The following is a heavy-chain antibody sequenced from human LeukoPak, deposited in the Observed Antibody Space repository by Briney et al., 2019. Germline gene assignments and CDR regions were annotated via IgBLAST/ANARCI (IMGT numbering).Heavy chain of an antibody. CDR2: ISAYVGHT. Sequence: GASVKVSCKASGFTFTSYVFTWVRQAPGQGLEWMGWISAYVGHTDYAQKLQGRVTLTTDTSTSTAYMELRSLRSDDTAVYFCARARVASHPFYCYAMDVWGQGTTVTVSS. D-gene: IGHD5-12*01. V-gene: IGHV1-18*01. J-gene: IGHJ6*02. CDR3: ARARVASHPFYCYAMDV. CDR1: GFTFTSYV.